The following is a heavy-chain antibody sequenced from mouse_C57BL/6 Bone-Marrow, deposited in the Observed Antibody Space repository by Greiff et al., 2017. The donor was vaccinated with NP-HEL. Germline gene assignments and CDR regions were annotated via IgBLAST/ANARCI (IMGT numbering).Heavy chain of an antibody. V-gene: IGHV5-9*01. CDR3: ARHALWIRGDY. D-gene: IGHD2-2*01. CDR2: ISGGGGNT. J-gene: IGHJ4*01. Sequence: DVHLVESGGGLVKPGGSLKLSCAASGFTFSSYTMSWVRQTPEKRLEWVATISGGGGNTYYPDSVKGRFTISRDNAKNTLYLQMSSLRSEDTALYYCARHALWIRGDYWGQGTSVTVSS. CDR1: GFTFSSYT.